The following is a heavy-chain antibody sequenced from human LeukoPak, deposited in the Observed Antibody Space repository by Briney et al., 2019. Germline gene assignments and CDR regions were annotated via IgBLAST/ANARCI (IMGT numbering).Heavy chain of an antibody. CDR1: GGSVNIGSYY. J-gene: IGHJ4*02. D-gene: IGHD6-13*01. Sequence: SETLSLTCTVSGGSVNIGSYYWSWIRLPPGKGLEWIGYIYYNGIANYNPSLKSRVTISLDTPKNQFSLKLTSVTAADTAVYYCAKDNIAATGTSVDWSPGTVVAVSS. V-gene: IGHV4-61*01. CDR3: AKDNIAATGTSVD. CDR2: IYYNGIA.